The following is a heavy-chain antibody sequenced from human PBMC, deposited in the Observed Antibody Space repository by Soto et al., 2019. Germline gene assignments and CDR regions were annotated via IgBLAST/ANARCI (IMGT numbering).Heavy chain of an antibody. Sequence: GGSLRLSCAASGFTFSSYGMHWVRQAPGKGLEWVAVISYDGSNKYYADSVKGRFTISRDNSKNTLYLQMNSLRAEDMAVYYCAKDLAPTDYSNPFDYWGQGTLVTVSS. D-gene: IGHD4-4*01. V-gene: IGHV3-30*18. CDR2: ISYDGSNK. CDR3: AKDLAPTDYSNPFDY. J-gene: IGHJ4*02. CDR1: GFTFSSYG.